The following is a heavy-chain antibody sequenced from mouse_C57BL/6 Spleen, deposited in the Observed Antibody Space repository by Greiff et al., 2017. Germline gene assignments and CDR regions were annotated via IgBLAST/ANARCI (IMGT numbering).Heavy chain of an antibody. Sequence: VQLQQSGPELVKPGASVKISCKASGYTFTDYYMNWVKQSHGKSLEWIGDINPNNGGTSYNQKFKGKATLTVDKSSSTAYMELRSLTSEDSAVYYCARDGGGSSYFDYWGQGTTLTVSS. J-gene: IGHJ2*01. CDR2: INPNNGGT. CDR1: GYTFTDYY. D-gene: IGHD1-1*01. V-gene: IGHV1-26*01. CDR3: ARDGGGSSYFDY.